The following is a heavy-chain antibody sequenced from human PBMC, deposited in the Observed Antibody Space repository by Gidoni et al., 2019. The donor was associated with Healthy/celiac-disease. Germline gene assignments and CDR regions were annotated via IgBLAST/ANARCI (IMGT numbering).Heavy chain of an antibody. CDR2: IYYSGST. J-gene: IGHJ4*02. CDR1: GGSISSGDYY. CDR3: ARGDIVVVVAATTIYFDY. D-gene: IGHD2-15*01. V-gene: IGHV4-30-4*01. Sequence: QVQLQESGPGLVKPSQTLSLTCTVSGGSISSGDYYWSWIRQPPGKGLEWIGYIYYSGSTYYNPSLKSRVTISVDTSKNQFSLKLSSVTAADTAVYYCARGDIVVVVAATTIYFDYWGQGTLVTVSS.